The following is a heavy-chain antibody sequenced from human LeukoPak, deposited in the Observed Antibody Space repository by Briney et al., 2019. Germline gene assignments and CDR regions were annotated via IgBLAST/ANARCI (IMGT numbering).Heavy chain of an antibody. Sequence: GALRLSCGASGVIFRNLWMTWVRQDPGKGLEWVGRIKSKYDGGTIDYAAPVKGRFTISRDDSRNTLYLEMNSLKTEDTAVYYCTTGPPRTGGRYMAVWGKGTTVTVS. CDR2: IKSKYDGGTI. J-gene: IGHJ6*03. V-gene: IGHV3-15*01. CDR1: GVIFRNLW. CDR3: TTGPPRTGGRYMAV. D-gene: IGHD1-1*01.